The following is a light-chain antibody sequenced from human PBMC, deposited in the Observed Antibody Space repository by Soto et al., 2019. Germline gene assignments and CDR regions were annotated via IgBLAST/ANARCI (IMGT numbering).Light chain of an antibody. CDR3: CSSAPESTYV. Sequence: QSALAQPASVSGSPGQSITISCTGTSSDVGAYNSVSWYQQHPHKVPQVIIYKGTQRPSGISNRFSGSTSGTVASLTISGLQADDEADYFCCSSAPESTYVFGTGTKLTVL. J-gene: IGLJ1*01. CDR2: KGT. V-gene: IGLV2-23*01. CDR1: SSDVGAYNS.